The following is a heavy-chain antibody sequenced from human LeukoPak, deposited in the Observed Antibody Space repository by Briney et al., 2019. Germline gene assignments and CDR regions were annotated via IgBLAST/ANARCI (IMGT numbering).Heavy chain of an antibody. D-gene: IGHD4-17*01. CDR2: ISSSSSYI. CDR3: ARDRTTVTTFDY. CDR1: RFTFSTYT. Sequence: TGGSLRLSCAASRFTFSTYTMYWVRQAPGKGLEWVSSISSSSSYIYYADSVKGRFTISRDNAKNSLYLQMNTLRAEDTAVYYCARDRTTVTTFDYWGRGSLVAVSS. J-gene: IGHJ4*02. V-gene: IGHV3-21*01.